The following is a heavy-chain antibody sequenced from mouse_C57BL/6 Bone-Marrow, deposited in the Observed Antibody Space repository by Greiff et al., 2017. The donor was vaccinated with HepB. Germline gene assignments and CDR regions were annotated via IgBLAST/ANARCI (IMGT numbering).Heavy chain of an antibody. Sequence: EVMLVESGGGLVKPGGSLKLSCAASGFTFSSYAMSWVRQTPEKRLEWVATISDGGSYTYYPDNVKGRFTISRDNAKNNLYLQMSHLKSEDTAMYYCARRVYYGKGYWYFDVWGTGTTVTVSS. V-gene: IGHV5-4*03. J-gene: IGHJ1*03. CDR2: ISDGGSYT. D-gene: IGHD2-1*01. CDR1: GFTFSSYA. CDR3: ARRVYYGKGYWYFDV.